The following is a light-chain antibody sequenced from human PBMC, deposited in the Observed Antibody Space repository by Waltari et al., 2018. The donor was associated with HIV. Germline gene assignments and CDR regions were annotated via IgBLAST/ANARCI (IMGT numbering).Light chain of an antibody. J-gene: IGLJ1*01. Sequence: QSVLTQPPSVSGTPGQRVTISCSGGSPNLGSNPVPWYQHLPGAAPKVLIYTDDTRPSGVPDRFSGSKSGTSASLAISGLQSEDEAVYYCAAWDDSLDHVFGTGTKVSLL. CDR2: TDD. V-gene: IGLV1-44*01. CDR3: AAWDDSLDHV. CDR1: SPNLGSNP.